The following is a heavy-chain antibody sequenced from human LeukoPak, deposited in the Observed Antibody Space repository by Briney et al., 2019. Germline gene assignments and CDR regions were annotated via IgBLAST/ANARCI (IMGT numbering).Heavy chain of an antibody. J-gene: IGHJ5*02. CDR1: DGYVSSPSYY. D-gene: IGHD3-10*01. V-gene: IGHV4-61*01. CDR2: IYYSGST. Sequence: SETLSLTCTVSDGYVSSPSYYWSWIRQPPGKGLEWIGYIYYSGSTNSNPSLKSRLTISVDPPKNQFSLNLSSVTAADTAVYYCARLKIRGVVPGWFDPWGQGTLVTVSS. CDR3: ARLKIRGVVPGWFDP.